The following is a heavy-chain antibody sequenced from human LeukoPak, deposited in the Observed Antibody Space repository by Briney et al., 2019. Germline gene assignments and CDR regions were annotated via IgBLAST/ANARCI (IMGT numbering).Heavy chain of an antibody. J-gene: IGHJ4*02. CDR1: GFPFSNYW. D-gene: IGHD6-19*01. V-gene: IGHV3-74*01. Sequence: PGGSLRLSCAASGFPFSNYWMHWVRQAPGKGLVWVTRISSDGSSTSYADSVKGRFTISRDNAKNTLFLQMSSLRAEDTAIYYCARISLSGWVNDHWGQGTLVTVSS. CDR3: ARISLSGWVNDH. CDR2: ISSDGSST.